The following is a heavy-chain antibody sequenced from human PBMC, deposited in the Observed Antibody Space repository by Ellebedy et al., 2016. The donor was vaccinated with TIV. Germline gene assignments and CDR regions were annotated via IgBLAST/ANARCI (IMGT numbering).Heavy chain of an antibody. Sequence: ASVKVSCRASGYTFTSYYMHLVQQEDGQGLEWMATQKPKSGSTSYAQKFQGRVTMTRDTSTGTVYMELSSLRSEDTAVYYCARHDSSGYDAFDIWGQGTMVTVSS. J-gene: IGHJ3*02. CDR3: ARHDSSGYDAFDI. CDR2: QKPKSGST. V-gene: IGHV1-46*03. CDR1: GYTFTSYY. D-gene: IGHD3-22*01.